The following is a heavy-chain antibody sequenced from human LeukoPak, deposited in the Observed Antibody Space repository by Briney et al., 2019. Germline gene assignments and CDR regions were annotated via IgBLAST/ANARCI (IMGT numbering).Heavy chain of an antibody. CDR1: GYTFTSYG. V-gene: IGHV1-18*01. D-gene: IGHD4-23*01. CDR3: ARVLYDYGGNSPWFDP. J-gene: IGHJ5*02. CDR2: ISAYNGNT. Sequence: ASVKVSCKASGYTFTSYGISWVRQAPGQGLEWMGWISAYNGNTNYAQKLQGRVTMTTDTSTSTAYMELRSLRSDDTVVYYCARVLYDYGGNSPWFDPWGQGTLVTVSS.